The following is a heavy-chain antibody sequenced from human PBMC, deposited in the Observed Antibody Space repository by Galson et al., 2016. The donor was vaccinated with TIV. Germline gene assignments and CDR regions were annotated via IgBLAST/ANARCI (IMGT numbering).Heavy chain of an antibody. Sequence: PALVKPTQTLTLTCSFSGFSLSTTGVGVGWIRQPPGGALEWLGVIYWDDDKRYGPSLNNRLTLTGDTSKNQVVLTMTNLDPVDTGTYFCAHIRITLIPDAFYVWGQETVVTVSS. CDR3: AHIRITLIPDAFYV. D-gene: IGHD2/OR15-2a*01. J-gene: IGHJ3*01. V-gene: IGHV2-5*05. CDR1: GFSLSTTGVG. CDR2: IYWDDDK.